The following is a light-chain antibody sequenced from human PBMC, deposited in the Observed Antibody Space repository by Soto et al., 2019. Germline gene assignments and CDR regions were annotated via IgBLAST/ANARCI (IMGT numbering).Light chain of an antibody. CDR3: CSYPGTPTTR. CDR2: EGD. Sequence: QSALTQPASVSGSRGQSITISCTGTNSDIGSFHLVSWYQHHPGKAPKLMIYEGDMRPSGVSNRFSGSKSGNTASLTISGLQAVDEADYYCCSYPGTPTTRFGSGTKLTVL. J-gene: IGLJ1*01. V-gene: IGLV2-23*01. CDR1: NSDIGSFHL.